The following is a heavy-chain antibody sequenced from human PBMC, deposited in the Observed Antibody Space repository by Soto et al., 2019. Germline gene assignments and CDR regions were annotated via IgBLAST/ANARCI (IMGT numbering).Heavy chain of an antibody. V-gene: IGHV3-33*01. Sequence: GGSLRFSCAASGFTFSSYGMHWVRQAPGKGLEWVAVIWYDGSNKYYADSVKGRFTISRDNSKNTLYLQMNSLRAEDTAVYYCARDFPPDYYGSGSYIFDYWGQGTLVTVSS. CDR1: GFTFSSYG. J-gene: IGHJ4*02. CDR2: IWYDGSNK. D-gene: IGHD3-10*01. CDR3: ARDFPPDYYGSGSYIFDY.